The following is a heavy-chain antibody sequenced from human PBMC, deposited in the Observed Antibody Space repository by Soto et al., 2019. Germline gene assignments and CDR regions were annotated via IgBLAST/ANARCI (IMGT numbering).Heavy chain of an antibody. D-gene: IGHD3-3*01. Sequence: GASVKVSCKASGYTFTSYGISWVRQAPGQGLEWMGWISAYNGNTNYAQKLQGRVTMTTDTSTSTAYMELRSLRSDDTAVYYCARQTPHTHYDFWSGYYTGALAHYYYYYMDVWGKGNPGHRLL. CDR2: ISAYNGNT. V-gene: IGHV1-18*01. CDR3: ARQTPHTHYDFWSGYYTGALAHYYYYYMDV. J-gene: IGHJ6*03. CDR1: GYTFTSYG.